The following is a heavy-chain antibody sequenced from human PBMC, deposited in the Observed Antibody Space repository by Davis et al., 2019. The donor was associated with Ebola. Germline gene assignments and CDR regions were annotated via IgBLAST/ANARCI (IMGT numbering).Heavy chain of an antibody. J-gene: IGHJ4*02. Sequence: GESLKISCAASGFTFSDSAMHWVRQASGRGLEWVGSIRSKAKSYATTYAASVKGRFTISRDDSKNTAYLQMNSLKMDDTAVYYCTNRKSEYWGQGTLVTVSS. CDR1: GFTFSDSA. CDR2: IRSKAKSYAT. V-gene: IGHV3-73*01. CDR3: TNRKSEY.